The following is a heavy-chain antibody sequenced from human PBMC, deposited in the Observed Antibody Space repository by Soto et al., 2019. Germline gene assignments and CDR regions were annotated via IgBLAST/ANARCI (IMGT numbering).Heavy chain of an antibody. J-gene: IGHJ4*02. CDR3: ARRSGSGWCFDS. Sequence: SETLSLTCTVSGASISSSNYYWGWIRQPPGRGLEWIGSVHYSGTTYDNPSLKSRVTISVDTSKSQFSLKLSSVTAADTAVYYCARRSGSGWCFDSWGQGILVTVSS. CDR1: GASISSSNYY. V-gene: IGHV4-39*01. CDR2: VHYSGTT. D-gene: IGHD6-19*01.